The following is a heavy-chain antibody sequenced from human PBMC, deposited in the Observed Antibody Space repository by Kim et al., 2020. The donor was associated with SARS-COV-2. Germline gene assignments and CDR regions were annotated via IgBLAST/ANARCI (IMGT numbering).Heavy chain of an antibody. D-gene: IGHD3-22*01. CDR2: ISGSGSRT. V-gene: IGHV3-23*01. CDR1: GFTFSRYD. Sequence: GGSLRLSCAASGFTFSRYDMTWVRQAPGKGLEWVSAISGSGSRTYYADSVKGRFTISRDNSQNALYLQMNSLRAGDTAVFYCAKTDKYYYDSTGYYYGMDVLGQGTTVTVSS. J-gene: IGHJ6*02. CDR3: AKTDKYYYDSTGYYYGMDV.